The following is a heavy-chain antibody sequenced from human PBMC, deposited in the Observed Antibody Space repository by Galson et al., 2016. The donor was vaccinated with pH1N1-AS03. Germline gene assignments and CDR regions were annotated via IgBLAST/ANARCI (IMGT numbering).Heavy chain of an antibody. CDR1: GYTFSDYY. D-gene: IGHD1-26*01. J-gene: IGHJ4*02. Sequence: SVKVSCKASGYTFSDYYMRWVRQAPGQELEWMGWINPSSGGTKYTQKFQGRVTMTRDTSISTAYMELSRLTSDDTAVYFCARGGGSSLDYWGQGTLVPVSS. CDR2: INPSSGGT. CDR3: ARGGGSSLDY. V-gene: IGHV1-2*02.